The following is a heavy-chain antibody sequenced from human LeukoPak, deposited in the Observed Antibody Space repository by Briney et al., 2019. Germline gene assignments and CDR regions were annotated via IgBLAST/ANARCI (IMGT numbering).Heavy chain of an antibody. J-gene: IGHJ1*01. CDR3: AKDFDSSGYYIQP. CDR1: RFTFDDYA. Sequence: GRSLRLSCAASRFTFDDYAMHWVRQAPGKGLEWVSGISWNSGSIGYADSVRGRFTISRDNAKNSLYLQMNSLRAEDTALYYCAKDFDSSGYYIQPWGQGTLVTVSS. V-gene: IGHV3-9*01. CDR2: ISWNSGSI. D-gene: IGHD3-22*01.